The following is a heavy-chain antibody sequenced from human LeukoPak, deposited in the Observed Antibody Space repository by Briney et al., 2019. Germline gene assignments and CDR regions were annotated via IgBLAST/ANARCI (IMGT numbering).Heavy chain of an antibody. D-gene: IGHD2-2*01. CDR2: ISSSGSTM. CDR1: GFPFSDYY. Sequence: GGSLRLSCAASGFPFSDYYMSWIRQAPGKRLEWVSYISSSGSTMYYADSVKGRFTISRDNAKSSLYLQMNSLRAEDTALYYCARVVLLGFCSSISCSSFDSWGQGTLVTVSS. CDR3: ARVVLLGFCSSISCSSFDS. V-gene: IGHV3-11*01. J-gene: IGHJ4*02.